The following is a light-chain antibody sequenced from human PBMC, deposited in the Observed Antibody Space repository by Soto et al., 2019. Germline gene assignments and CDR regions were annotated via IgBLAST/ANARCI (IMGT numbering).Light chain of an antibody. J-gene: IGKJ2*01. CDR3: QQSYSNVMYT. CDR1: QGISHF. CDR2: SAS. V-gene: IGKV1-39*01. Sequence: DIPLTQSPSALSASVGDRVTFTCRASQGISHFLNWYQHKSGKAPKLLISSASTLHIGVPSRFSGSWSGTDFTLTISNVQPEDFATYYCQQSYSNVMYTFGQGTKLEI.